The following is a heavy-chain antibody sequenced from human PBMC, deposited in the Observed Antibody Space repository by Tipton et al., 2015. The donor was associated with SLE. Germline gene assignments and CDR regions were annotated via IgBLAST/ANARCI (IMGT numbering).Heavy chain of an antibody. J-gene: IGHJ3*02. Sequence: TLSLTCTVSGVSISSASYYWNWIRQPAGKGLEWIGRIHSSGTTNYISSLKSRVTISRDTSLNQFYLNLSSVTAADAAVYYCARKTGAFDIWGPGTMVSVSS. CDR2: IHSSGTT. CDR3: ARKTGAFDI. CDR1: GVSISSASYY. V-gene: IGHV4-61*02.